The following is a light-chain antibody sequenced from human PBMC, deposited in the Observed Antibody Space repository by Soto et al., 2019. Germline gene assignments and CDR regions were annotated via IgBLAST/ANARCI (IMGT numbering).Light chain of an antibody. CDR3: QQYDTYSP. CDR2: KAS. J-gene: IGKJ4*02. V-gene: IGKV1-5*03. CDR1: QNIGTW. Sequence: DIQMTQSPSTLSASVGDRVTITCRASQNIGTWLAWYQQKPGKAPKLLIYKASSLESGVPSRFSGSGSGTEFPLTISSLQPDDFATYYCQQYDTYSPFGGGTKVEI.